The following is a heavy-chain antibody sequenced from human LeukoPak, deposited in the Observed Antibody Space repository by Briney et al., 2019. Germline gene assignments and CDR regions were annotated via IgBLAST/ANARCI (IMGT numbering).Heavy chain of an antibody. J-gene: IGHJ4*02. V-gene: IGHV1-18*04. D-gene: IGHD3-10*01. CDR2: ISAYNGNT. CDR3: ARDPRSYRGGLDY. Sequence: ASVKVSCKASGHTFTGYYMHWVRQAPGQGLEWMGWISAYNGNTNYAQKLQGRVTMTTDTSTSTAYMELRSLRSDDTAVYYCARDPRSYRGGLDYWGQGTLVTVSS. CDR1: GHTFTGYY.